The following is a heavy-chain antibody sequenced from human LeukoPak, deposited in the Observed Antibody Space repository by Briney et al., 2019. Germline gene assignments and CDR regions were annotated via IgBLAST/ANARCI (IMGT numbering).Heavy chain of an antibody. CDR3: AKHLRRRFFSRTLGFDP. V-gene: IGHV4-39*01. CDR2: IYYSGST. D-gene: IGHD3-3*01. J-gene: IGHJ5*02. Sequence: PSETLSLTCTVSGVSISSSSYYWDWIRQPPGKGLAWIGSIYYSGSTYYNPSLKSRVTISVDTSKNQFSLKVNSVTAADTAVYYCAKHLRRRFFSRTLGFDPWGQGTLVTVSS. CDR1: GVSISSSSYY.